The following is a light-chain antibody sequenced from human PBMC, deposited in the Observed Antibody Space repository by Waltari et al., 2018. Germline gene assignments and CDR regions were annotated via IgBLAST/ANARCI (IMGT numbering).Light chain of an antibody. CDR3: SSYTSSTTLI. Sequence: QSALTQPASVFGSPGQSITISCTGTSSDIGDYNFVSWYQQHPGKAPKLMIYDVSLLPSGISSRVSGSKSGNTASLTISGLQAEDEADYHCSSYTSSTTLIFGGGTKLTVL. J-gene: IGLJ2*01. CDR2: DVS. CDR1: SSDIGDYNF. V-gene: IGLV2-14*03.